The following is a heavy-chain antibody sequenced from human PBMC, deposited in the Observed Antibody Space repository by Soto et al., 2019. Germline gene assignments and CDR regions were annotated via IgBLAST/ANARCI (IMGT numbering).Heavy chain of an antibody. D-gene: IGHD3-16*01. J-gene: IGHJ4*02. Sequence: QVQLVESGGGVVQPGRSLRLSCAASGFTFSSYGMHWVRQAPGKGLEWVAVISYDATSTDFADSVKSRLTISSDNSTKTLLVEMKGLRVEDPPLYQCPDDLGGGWIPDYFDHWGQGTLVTVSS. CDR2: ISYDATST. CDR1: GFTFSSYG. CDR3: PDDLGGGWIPDYFDH. V-gene: IGHV3-30*18.